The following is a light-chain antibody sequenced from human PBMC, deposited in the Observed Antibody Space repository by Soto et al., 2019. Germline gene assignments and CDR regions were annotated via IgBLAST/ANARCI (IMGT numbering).Light chain of an antibody. J-gene: IGLJ3*02. CDR1: SSNIGAGYD. CDR2: GNS. Sequence: VLTQPPSVSGAPGQRVTISCTGSSSNIGAGYDVHWYQQLPGTAPKLLIYGNSNRPSGVPDRFCGSKSGTSASLAITGLQAEDEADYYCQSYDSSLSGWVFGGGTKLTVL. V-gene: IGLV1-40*01. CDR3: QSYDSSLSGWV.